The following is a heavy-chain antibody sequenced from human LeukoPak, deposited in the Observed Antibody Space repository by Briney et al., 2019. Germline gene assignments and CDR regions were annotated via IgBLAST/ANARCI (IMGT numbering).Heavy chain of an antibody. Sequence: PSQTLSLTCTVPGGSISSGGYYWSWIRQPPGKGLEWIGYIYYSGSTNYNPSLKSRVTISVDTSKNQFSLKLSSVTAADTAVYYCARENEQNFDYWGQGALVTVSS. J-gene: IGHJ4*02. V-gene: IGHV4-61*08. CDR3: ARENEQNFDY. D-gene: IGHD1/OR15-1a*01. CDR2: IYYSGST. CDR1: GGSISSGGYY.